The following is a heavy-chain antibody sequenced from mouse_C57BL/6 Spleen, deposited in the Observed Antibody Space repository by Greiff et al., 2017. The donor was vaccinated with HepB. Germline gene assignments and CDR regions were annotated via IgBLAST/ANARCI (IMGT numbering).Heavy chain of an antibody. CDR1: GYTFTSYW. Sequence: VQLQQSGAELVMPGASVKLSCKASGYTFTSYWMHWVKQRPGQGLEWIGEIDPSDSYTNYNQKFKGKSTLTVDKSSSTAYMQLSSLTSEDSAVYYCARRETYYSNYGGDYYSMDYWGQGTSVTVSS. V-gene: IGHV1-69*01. D-gene: IGHD2-5*01. CDR2: IDPSDSYT. J-gene: IGHJ4*01. CDR3: ARRETYYSNYGGDYYSMDY.